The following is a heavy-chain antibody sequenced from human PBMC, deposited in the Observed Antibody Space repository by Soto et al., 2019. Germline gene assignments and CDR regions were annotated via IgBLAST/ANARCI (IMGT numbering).Heavy chain of an antibody. Sequence: LRLSCAASGFTFSSYSMNWVRQAPGKGLEWVSSISSSSSYIYYADSVKGRFTISRDNAKNSLYLQMNSLRAEDTAVYYCARNMYSSSWNWFDPWGQGTLVTVSS. CDR2: ISSSSSYI. J-gene: IGHJ5*02. CDR3: ARNMYSSSWNWFDP. D-gene: IGHD6-13*01. V-gene: IGHV3-21*01. CDR1: GFTFSSYS.